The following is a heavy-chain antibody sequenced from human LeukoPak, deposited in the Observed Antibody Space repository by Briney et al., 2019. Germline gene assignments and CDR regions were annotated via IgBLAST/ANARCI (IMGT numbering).Heavy chain of an antibody. J-gene: IGHJ3*02. D-gene: IGHD3-3*01. CDR3: ARDKARITIFPASDAFDI. Sequence: GGSLRLSCAASGFTFSSYSMNWVRQAPGKGLEWVSYISSSSNTIYYADSVKGRFTISRDNAKNSLYLLMNSLRAEDTAVYYCARDKARITIFPASDAFDIWGQGTMVTVSS. CDR1: GFTFSSYS. V-gene: IGHV3-48*01. CDR2: ISSSSNTI.